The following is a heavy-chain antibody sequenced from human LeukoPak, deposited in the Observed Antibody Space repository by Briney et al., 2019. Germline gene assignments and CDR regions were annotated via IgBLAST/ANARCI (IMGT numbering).Heavy chain of an antibody. D-gene: IGHD3-10*01. V-gene: IGHV4-39*07. J-gene: IGHJ4*02. CDR2: IPYSGST. Sequence: KTSETLSLTCTVSGDSISSSSYYWGWIRQPPGKGLEWSGSIPYSGSTYYNPSLKSRVTISVDTSKNQFSLKLSSVTAADTAVYYCARCKDYYVSGSYYKTFDYWGQGTLVTVSS. CDR1: GDSISSSSYY. CDR3: ARCKDYYVSGSYYKTFDY.